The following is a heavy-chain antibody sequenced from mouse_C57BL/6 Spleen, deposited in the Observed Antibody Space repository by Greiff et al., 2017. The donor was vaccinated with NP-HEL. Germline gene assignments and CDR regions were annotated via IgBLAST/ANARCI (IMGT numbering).Heavy chain of an antibody. CDR1: GYSFTGYY. CDR3: ARGLPDY. V-gene: IGHV1-42*01. D-gene: IGHD2-2*01. CDR2: INPSTGGT. J-gene: IGHJ2*01. Sequence: VQLQQSGPELVKPGASVKISCKASGYSFTGYYMNWVKQSPEKSLEWIGEINPSTGGTTYNQKFKAKATLTVDKSSSTAYMQLKSLTSEDSAVYYCARGLPDYWGQGTTLTVSS.